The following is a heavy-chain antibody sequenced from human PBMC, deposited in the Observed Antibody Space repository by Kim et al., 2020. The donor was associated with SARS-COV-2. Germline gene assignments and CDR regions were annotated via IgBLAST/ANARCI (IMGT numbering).Heavy chain of an antibody. V-gene: IGHV3-7*03. Sequence: YGDSVKGRFTISRDNDRNALYLQRNSRRADDTAVYYCARDLTVSTRGFDYWGQGTLVTVSS. CDR3: ARDLTVSTRGFDY. D-gene: IGHD4-17*01. J-gene: IGHJ4*02.